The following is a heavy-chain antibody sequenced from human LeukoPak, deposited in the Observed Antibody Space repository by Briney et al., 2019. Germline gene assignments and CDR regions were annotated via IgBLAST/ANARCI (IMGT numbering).Heavy chain of an antibody. V-gene: IGHV3-11*01. CDR2: ISISGSTI. CDR3: ARESTNYYFDY. Sequence: GGSLRLSCVASGFTFSDYYMSWIRQAPGKGLEWLSYISISGSTIYYADSVKGRFTISRDNAKNSLYLQMNSLRAEDTAVYSCARESTNYYFDYWGQGTLVTVSS. D-gene: IGHD1-7*01. J-gene: IGHJ4*02. CDR1: GFTFSDYY.